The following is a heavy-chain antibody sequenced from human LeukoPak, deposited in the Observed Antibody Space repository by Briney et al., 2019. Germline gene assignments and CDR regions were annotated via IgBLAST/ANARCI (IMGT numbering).Heavy chain of an antibody. CDR3: ARRMSSTNERRWFDP. CDR1: GFTFSDYS. D-gene: IGHD2-2*01. Sequence: GGSLRLSCAASGFTFSDYSMRWVRQAPGKGLEWVSSISGTGDVSKYADSVKGRFTISRDNAKNSLYLQMNSLRAEDTAVYYCARRMSSTNERRWFDPWGQGTLVTVSS. J-gene: IGHJ5*02. CDR2: ISGTGDVS. V-gene: IGHV3-11*06.